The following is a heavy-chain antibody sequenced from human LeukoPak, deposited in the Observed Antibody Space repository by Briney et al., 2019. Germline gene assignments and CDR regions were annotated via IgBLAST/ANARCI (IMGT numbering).Heavy chain of an antibody. CDR3: ARDRDDFWSGYYPAENWYFDL. Sequence: GGSLRLSCVASGFTFSSYWMSWVRQAPGKGLEWVANINLDGNEKYYIDSVKGRFTISRDNGKNSLYLQMNSLRDEDTAVYYCARDRDDFWSGYYPAENWYFDLWGRGTLVTVSS. D-gene: IGHD3-3*01. CDR2: INLDGNEK. CDR1: GFTFSSYW. J-gene: IGHJ2*01. V-gene: IGHV3-7*01.